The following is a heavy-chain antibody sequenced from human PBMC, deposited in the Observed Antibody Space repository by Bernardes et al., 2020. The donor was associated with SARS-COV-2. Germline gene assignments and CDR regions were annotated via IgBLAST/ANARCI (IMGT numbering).Heavy chain of an antibody. D-gene: IGHD3-16*02. CDR1: GYTFTSYG. CDR2: ISAYNGNT. V-gene: IGHV1-18*01. CDR3: ARAINMITFGGVIVPYYYYGMDG. J-gene: IGHJ6*01. Sequence: ASVKVSCKASGYTFTSYGISWVRQAPGQGLEWMGWISAYNGNTNYAQKLQGRVTMTTDTSTSTAYMELRSLRSDDTAVYYCARAINMITFGGVIVPYYYYGMDGWGQGTTVTVSS.